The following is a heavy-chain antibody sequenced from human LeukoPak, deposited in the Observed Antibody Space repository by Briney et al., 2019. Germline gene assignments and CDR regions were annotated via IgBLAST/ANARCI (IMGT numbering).Heavy chain of an antibody. Sequence: SVKVSCKASGGTFSSYAIGWVRQAPGQGLEWMGGIIPIFGTANYAQKFQGRVTITTDESTSTAYMELSSLRSEDTAVYYCARDLRYSSWGFDYWGQGTLVTVSS. CDR3: ARDLRYSSWGFDY. D-gene: IGHD6-13*01. CDR1: GGTFSSYA. CDR2: IIPIFGTA. J-gene: IGHJ4*02. V-gene: IGHV1-69*05.